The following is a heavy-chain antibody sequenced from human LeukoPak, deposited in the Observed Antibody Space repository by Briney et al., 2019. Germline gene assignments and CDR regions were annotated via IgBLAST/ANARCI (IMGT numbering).Heavy chain of an antibody. CDR1: GDSVSSISAA. V-gene: IGHV6-1*01. D-gene: IGHD6-13*01. CDR2: TFYRSTWYH. Sequence: SQTLSLTCAISGDSVSSISAAWNWTRQSPSRGLEWLGRTFYRSTWYHDYAVSVKSRITIKPDTSKNQFSLQLNSVTPEDTAVYYCAREVSSSWDYWGQGTLVIVSS. CDR3: AREVSSSWDY. J-gene: IGHJ4*02.